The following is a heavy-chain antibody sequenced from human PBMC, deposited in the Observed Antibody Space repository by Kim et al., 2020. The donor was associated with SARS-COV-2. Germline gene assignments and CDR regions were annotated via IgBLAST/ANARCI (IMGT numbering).Heavy chain of an antibody. V-gene: IGHV3-23*01. Sequence: GGSLRLSCAASGFTFSSYAMSWVRQAPGKGLEWVSAISGSGGSTYYADSVKGRFTISRDNSKNTLYLQMNSLRAEDTAVYYCAKSSSLYYDSSGYQRWGQGTLVTVSS. J-gene: IGHJ4*02. CDR2: ISGSGGST. CDR3: AKSSSLYYDSSGYQR. CDR1: GFTFSSYA. D-gene: IGHD3-22*01.